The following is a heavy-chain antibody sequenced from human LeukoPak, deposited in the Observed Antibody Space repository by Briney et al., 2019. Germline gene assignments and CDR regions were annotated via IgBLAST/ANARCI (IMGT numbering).Heavy chain of an antibody. D-gene: IGHD6-19*01. V-gene: IGHV1-46*01. CDR3: ARGLKGDSGWHRFDY. Sequence: VASVKASCKASGYTFTSYYLHWVRQAPGQGLEWMGIINPSGGSTTYAQKFQGRVTMTRDTSTSTIYMELSSLRSEDTAAYYCARGLKGDSGWHRFDYLGQGTLVTVSS. J-gene: IGHJ4*02. CDR2: INPSGGST. CDR1: GYTFTSYY.